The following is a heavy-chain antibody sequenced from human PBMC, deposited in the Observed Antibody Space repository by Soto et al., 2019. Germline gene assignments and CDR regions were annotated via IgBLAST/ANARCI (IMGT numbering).Heavy chain of an antibody. V-gene: IGHV4-59*01. J-gene: IGHJ4*02. CDR2: IYYCGST. CDR1: GGSISSYY. CDR3: ARSSQLGGGQWLVIGY. D-gene: IGHD6-19*01. Sequence: PSETLSLTCTVSGGSISSYYWSWIRQPPGKGLERIGYIYYCGSTNYNPSLKSRVTISVDTSKNQFSLKLSSVTAADTAVYYCARSSQLGGGQWLVIGYWGQGTLVTVSS.